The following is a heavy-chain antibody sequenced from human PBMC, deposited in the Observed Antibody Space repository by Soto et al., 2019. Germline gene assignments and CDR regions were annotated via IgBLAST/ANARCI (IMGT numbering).Heavy chain of an antibody. CDR1: GFTSISYS. CDR2: ISSSSSYI. CDR3: ARAPYYYDSSGYWAY. D-gene: IGHD3-22*01. J-gene: IGHJ4*02. V-gene: IGHV3-21*01. Sequence: EVQLVESGGGLVKPGGSLSLSCAASGFTSISYSMTWVRRAPGKGLEWVSSISSSSSYIYYADSVKGRFTISRDNAKNSLYLQMNSLRAEDTAVYYCARAPYYYDSSGYWAYWGQGTLVTVSS.